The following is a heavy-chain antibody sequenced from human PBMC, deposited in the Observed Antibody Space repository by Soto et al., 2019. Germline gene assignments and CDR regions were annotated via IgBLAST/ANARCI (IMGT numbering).Heavy chain of an antibody. V-gene: IGHV3-23*01. Sequence: GGSLRLSCAASGFTFSSYAMSWVRQAPGKGLEWVSAISGSGGSTYYADSVKGRFTISGDNSKNRLYLQMNSLRAEDTAVYYCAKDRRREDWFDPWGQGTLVTVSS. CDR1: GFTFSSYA. CDR3: AKDRRREDWFDP. J-gene: IGHJ5*02. CDR2: ISGSGGST.